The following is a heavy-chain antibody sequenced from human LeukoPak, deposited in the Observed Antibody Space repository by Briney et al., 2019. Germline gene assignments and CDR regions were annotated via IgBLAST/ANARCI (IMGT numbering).Heavy chain of an antibody. Sequence: GGSLRLSCAASGFTFSSYAMSWVRQAPGKGLEWVSAISGSGGSTYYADSVKGRFTISRDNSKNTLYLQMNSLRAEDTAVYYSANHYDSSGYPTDYFDYWGQGTLVTVFS. CDR1: GFTFSSYA. J-gene: IGHJ4*02. V-gene: IGHV3-23*01. D-gene: IGHD3-22*01. CDR3: ANHYDSSGYPTDYFDY. CDR2: ISGSGGST.